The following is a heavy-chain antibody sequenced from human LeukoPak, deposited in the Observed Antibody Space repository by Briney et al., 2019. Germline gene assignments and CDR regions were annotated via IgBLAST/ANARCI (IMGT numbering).Heavy chain of an antibody. CDR2: ISGSGGIT. V-gene: IGHV3-23*01. CDR3: ACTSRPIDA. J-gene: IGHJ5*02. D-gene: IGHD2-8*01. Sequence: GGSLRLSCVVSGFTFSSYAMSWVRQGPGKGLEWVSAISGSGGITYYADSVKGRFTISRDNAKNTLYLEMKSLRAEDTAVYYCACTSRPIDAWGQGTLVTVSS. CDR1: GFTFSSYA.